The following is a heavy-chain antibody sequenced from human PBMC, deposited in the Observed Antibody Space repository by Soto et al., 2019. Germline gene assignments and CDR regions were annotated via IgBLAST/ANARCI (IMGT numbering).Heavy chain of an antibody. D-gene: IGHD6-13*01. CDR1: GGSISSSSYY. Sequence: SETLSLTCTVSGGSISSSSYYWGWIRQPPGKGLEWIGSIYYSGSTYYNPSLKSRVTISVDTSKNQFSLKLSSVTAADTAVYYCASLDLFIAPVIWGQGTLVTVSS. V-gene: IGHV4-39*01. J-gene: IGHJ4*02. CDR3: ASLDLFIAPVI. CDR2: IYYSGST.